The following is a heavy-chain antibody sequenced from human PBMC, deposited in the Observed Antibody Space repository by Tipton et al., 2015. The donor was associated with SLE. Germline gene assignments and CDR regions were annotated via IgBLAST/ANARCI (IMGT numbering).Heavy chain of an antibody. CDR1: GGSFSGYY. J-gene: IGHJ4*02. CDR2: INHSGST. V-gene: IGHV4-34*01. CDR3: ARGVGYCSSTSCYTLNY. Sequence: LRLSCAVYGGSFSGYYWSWIRQPPGKGLEWIGEINHSGSTNYNPSLKSRVTIPVDTSKNQFSLKLSSVTAADTAVYYCARGVGYCSSTSCYTLNYWGQGTLVTVSS. D-gene: IGHD2-2*02.